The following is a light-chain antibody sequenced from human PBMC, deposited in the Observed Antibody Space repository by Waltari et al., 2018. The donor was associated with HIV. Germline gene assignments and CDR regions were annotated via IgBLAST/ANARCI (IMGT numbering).Light chain of an antibody. Sequence: DIQFTQSPSFLSASIGDRVTITCRASQNIYSYLVWYQQKPGRAPQVLIYATSTLQSGVPSRFSGSGSGTEFALTITNLQPDDFATYYCQQVNGYPLTFGGGTKVEMK. J-gene: IGKJ4*01. CDR3: QQVNGYPLT. CDR2: ATS. V-gene: IGKV1-9*01. CDR1: QNIYSY.